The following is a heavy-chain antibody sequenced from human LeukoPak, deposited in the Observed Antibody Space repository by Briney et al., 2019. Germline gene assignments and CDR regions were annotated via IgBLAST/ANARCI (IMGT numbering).Heavy chain of an antibody. CDR2: INHSGST. CDR3: ARKGLFRSSFPPFVA. Sequence: PSETLSLTCAVYGGSFSGYYWSWIREPPGKGLEWIGEINHSGSTNYNPSLKSRVTISVDTSKNQFSLKLSSVTAADTAVYYCARKGLFRSSFPPFVAWGQGTTVTVSS. J-gene: IGHJ6*02. D-gene: IGHD6-13*01. V-gene: IGHV4-34*01. CDR1: GGSFSGYY.